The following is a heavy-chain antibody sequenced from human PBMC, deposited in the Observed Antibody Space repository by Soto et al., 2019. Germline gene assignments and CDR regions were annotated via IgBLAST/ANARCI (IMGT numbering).Heavy chain of an antibody. V-gene: IGHV1-69*01. J-gene: IGHJ4*02. CDR1: GGTFSSYA. D-gene: IGHD3-22*01. CDR2: IIPIFGTA. CDR3: ARDLEGSSGYYDY. Sequence: QVQLVQSGAEVKKPGSAVKVSCKASGGTFSSYAISWVRQAPGQGPEWMGGIIPIFGTANYAQKFQGRVTITADESTSTAYMELSSLRSEDTAVYYCARDLEGSSGYYDYWGQGTLVTVSS.